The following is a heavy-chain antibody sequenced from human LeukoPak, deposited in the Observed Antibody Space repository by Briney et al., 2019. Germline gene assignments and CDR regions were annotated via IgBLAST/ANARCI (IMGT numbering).Heavy chain of an antibody. D-gene: IGHD6-13*01. CDR1: GFTFSSYW. Sequence: GGSLRLSCAASGFTFSSYWMSWVRQAPGKGLEWVANIKQDGSEKYYVDSVKGRFTISRGNAKNSLYLQMNSLRAEDTAVYYCARDRVLSWDPLFDYWGQGTLVTVSS. J-gene: IGHJ4*02. V-gene: IGHV3-7*01. CDR2: IKQDGSEK. CDR3: ARDRVLSWDPLFDY.